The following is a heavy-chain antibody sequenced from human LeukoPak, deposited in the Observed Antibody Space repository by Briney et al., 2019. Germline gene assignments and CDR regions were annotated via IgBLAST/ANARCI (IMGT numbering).Heavy chain of an antibody. Sequence: SETLSLTCAVYGGSFSGYYWSWIRQPPGKGLEWIGEINHSRSTNYNPSLKRRVTISVDTSKNQFSLKLSSVTAADTAVYYCASAGYYNSSGYYSLIDYWGQGTLVTVSS. CDR3: ASAGYYNSSGYYSLIDY. J-gene: IGHJ4*02. D-gene: IGHD3-22*01. V-gene: IGHV4-34*01. CDR1: GGSFSGYY. CDR2: INHSRST.